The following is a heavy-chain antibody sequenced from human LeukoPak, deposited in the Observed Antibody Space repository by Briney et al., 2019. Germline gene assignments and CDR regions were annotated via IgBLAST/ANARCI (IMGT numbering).Heavy chain of an antibody. CDR3: ARVSGVFYYND. CDR1: GFTFSDHY. J-gene: IGHJ4*02. V-gene: IGHV3-72*01. CDR2: IRKKTNSYTT. Sequence: PGGSLRLSCAASGFTFSDHYMDWVRQAPGKGLEWVGRIRKKTNSYTTEYAASVKGRFTISRDDSKNSLYLQMNSLKTEDTAVYYCARVSGVFYYNDWGQGTLVTVSS. D-gene: IGHD3-10*01.